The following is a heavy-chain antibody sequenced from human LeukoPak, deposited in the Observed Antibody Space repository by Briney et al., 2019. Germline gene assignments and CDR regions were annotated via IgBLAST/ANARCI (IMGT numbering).Heavy chain of an antibody. Sequence: GGSLRLSCAASGFTFNTYWMIWVRQAPGKGLVWVSRINTDGSSTNYADSVKGRFTISRDNAKNTVYLQMNSLRAEDTAVYYCANGAFRLYYIDVWGKGTTVTVSS. J-gene: IGHJ6*03. V-gene: IGHV3-74*01. D-gene: IGHD3-16*01. CDR3: ANGAFRLYYIDV. CDR1: GFTFNTYW. CDR2: INTDGSST.